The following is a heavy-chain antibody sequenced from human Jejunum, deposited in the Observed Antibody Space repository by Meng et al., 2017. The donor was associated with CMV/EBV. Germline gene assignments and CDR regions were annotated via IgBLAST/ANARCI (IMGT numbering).Heavy chain of an antibody. CDR2: INSVSGDT. J-gene: IGHJ4*02. Sequence: SGYSCIDYYMRWVRQAPGQGLEWVGWINSVSGDTRSAQKFEGRVTMSRDTSISTSYMEVNSLKSDDTAIYYCARGAKGYGSGPLDYWGQGTPVTVSS. CDR3: ARGAKGYGSGPLDY. V-gene: IGHV1-2*02. CDR1: GYSCIDYY. D-gene: IGHD3-10*01.